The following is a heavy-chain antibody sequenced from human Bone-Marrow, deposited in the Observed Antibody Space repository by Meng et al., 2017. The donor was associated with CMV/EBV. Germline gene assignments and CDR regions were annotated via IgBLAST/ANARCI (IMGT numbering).Heavy chain of an antibody. CDR1: GGSFSGYY. Sequence: SETLSLTCAVYGGSFSGYYWSWIRQPPGKGLEWIGEINHSGSTNYNPSLKSRVTIPVDTSKNQFSLKLSSVTAADTAVYYCARGRRGPVVPAAMDFDYWGQGTLVTVSS. J-gene: IGHJ4*02. CDR2: INHSGST. D-gene: IGHD2-2*01. V-gene: IGHV4-34*01. CDR3: ARGRRGPVVPAAMDFDY.